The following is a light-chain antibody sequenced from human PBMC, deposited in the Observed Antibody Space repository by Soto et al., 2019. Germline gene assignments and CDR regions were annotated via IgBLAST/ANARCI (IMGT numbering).Light chain of an antibody. CDR3: QQYGSSPQT. CDR2: AAS. CDR1: QSVSGY. Sequence: EIVVTQSPATLSVSPGERATLSCRASQSVSGYIGWYQQKPGQVPRLLIYAASSRATGIPDRFSGSGSGTDFTLTISRLEPEDFAVYYCQQYGSSPQTFGQGTKVDIK. J-gene: IGKJ1*01. V-gene: IGKV3-20*01.